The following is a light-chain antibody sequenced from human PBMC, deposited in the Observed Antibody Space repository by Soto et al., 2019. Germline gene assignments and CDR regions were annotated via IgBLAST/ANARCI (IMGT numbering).Light chain of an antibody. CDR2: GNS. J-gene: IGLJ2*01. V-gene: IGLV1-40*01. CDR1: RSNIGAGYG. Sequence: QSVLTQPPSVSGAPGQRVTISCTGSRSNIGAGYGVHWYQQLPGTAPKLLIEGNSNRPSGVPDRFSGSKSGTSASLAITGLQAEDEADYYCQSYDISLSGVVFGGGTKLTVL. CDR3: QSYDISLSGVV.